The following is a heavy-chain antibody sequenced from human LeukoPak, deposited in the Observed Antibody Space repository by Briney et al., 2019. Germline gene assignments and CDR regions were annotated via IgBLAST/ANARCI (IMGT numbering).Heavy chain of an antibody. Sequence: GGSLRLSCAASGFTFSNYLMHWVRQAPGKGLVWVSRINSDGINTSYADSVKGRFTISRGNAKNSLYLQMNSLRAEDTAVYYCAELGITMIGGVWGKGTTVTISS. D-gene: IGHD3-10*02. CDR3: AELGITMIGGV. CDR1: GFTFSNYL. V-gene: IGHV3-74*01. J-gene: IGHJ6*04. CDR2: INSDGINT.